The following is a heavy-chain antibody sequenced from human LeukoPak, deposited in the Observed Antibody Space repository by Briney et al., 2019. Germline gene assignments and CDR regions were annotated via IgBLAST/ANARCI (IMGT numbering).Heavy chain of an antibody. J-gene: IGHJ3*02. CDR1: GFTLRSYW. CDR2: INSDGSTT. V-gene: IGHV3-74*01. CDR3: VRDGVGFDI. Sequence: GGSLRLSCAGAGFTLRSYWIHWVRQAPGKGLVWVSRINSDGSTTDYADSVKGRFTISRDNAKNTLYLTAEDTAVYYCVRDGVGFDIWGQGTMVTVSS.